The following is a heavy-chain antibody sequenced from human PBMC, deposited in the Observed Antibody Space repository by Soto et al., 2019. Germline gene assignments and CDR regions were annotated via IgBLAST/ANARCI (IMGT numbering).Heavy chain of an antibody. CDR1: GFTFSSYA. D-gene: IGHD2-15*01. CDR2: ISGSGGST. CDR3: AKGAFIVVVVAATNWFDP. Sequence: EVQLLESGGGLVQPGGSLRLSCAASGFTFSSYAMSWVRQAPGKGLEWVSAISGSGGSTYYADSVKGRFTISRDNSKNTLYLQMNSLRAEATAVYYWAKGAFIVVVVAATNWFDPWGQGTLVTVSS. J-gene: IGHJ5*02. V-gene: IGHV3-23*01.